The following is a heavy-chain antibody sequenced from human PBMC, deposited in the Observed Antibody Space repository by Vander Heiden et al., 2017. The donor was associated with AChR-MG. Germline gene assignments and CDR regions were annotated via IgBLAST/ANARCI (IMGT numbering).Heavy chain of an antibody. CDR3: ARDSSGYYPIIDY. J-gene: IGHJ4*02. V-gene: IGHV3-74*01. CDR2: INSDGSST. D-gene: IGHD3-22*01. Sequence: EVQPLEPAGGLVQPGGSLKLSCSASGSTFSSYWMHWVRQAPGKGLVWVSRINSDGSSTSYADSVKGRFTISRDNAKNTLYLQMNSLRAEDTAVYYCARDSSGYYPIIDYWGQGTLVTVSS. CDR1: GSTFSSYW.